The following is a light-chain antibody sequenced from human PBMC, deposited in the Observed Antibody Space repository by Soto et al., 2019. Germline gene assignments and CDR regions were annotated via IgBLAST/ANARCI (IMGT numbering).Light chain of an antibody. CDR3: QQYSNWPLT. CDR1: QTVYNN. Sequence: EIVMTQSPATLSVSPGERATLSCRASQTVYNNLAWYQQKPGQPPRLLIYGASARATGIPARFSGSGSGTEFTLTISSLQSADFAVYYCQQYSNWPLTFGGGTKVEIK. J-gene: IGKJ4*01. V-gene: IGKV3-15*01. CDR2: GAS.